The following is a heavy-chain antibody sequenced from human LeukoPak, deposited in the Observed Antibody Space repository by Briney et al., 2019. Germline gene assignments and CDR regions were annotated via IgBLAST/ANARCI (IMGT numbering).Heavy chain of an antibody. CDR2: INHSGST. CDR1: GGSFSGYY. CDR3: ARRPGYRYALT. J-gene: IGHJ5*02. D-gene: IGHD5-18*01. V-gene: IGHV4-34*01. Sequence: SETLSLTCAVYGGSFSGYYWSWIRQPPGKGLEWIGEINHSGSTNYNPSLKSRVTISIDTSKNQFSLPLSSVPAADTAVSPSARRPGYRYALTWGKGTLVTVSS.